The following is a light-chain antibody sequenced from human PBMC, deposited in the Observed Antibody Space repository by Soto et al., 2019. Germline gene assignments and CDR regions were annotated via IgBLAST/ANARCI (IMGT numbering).Light chain of an antibody. CDR1: QSVSNSY. V-gene: IGKV3-20*01. CDR3: QQYGSSPRLS. CDR2: GAS. J-gene: IGKJ4*01. Sequence: EIVLTQSPGTLSLSPGERATLSCRASQSVSNSYLARYQQKPGQAPRLLIYGASTRATGIPDRFSGSGSGTDFTLTISRLEPEDFAVYYWQQYGSSPRLSFGGGPKVESK.